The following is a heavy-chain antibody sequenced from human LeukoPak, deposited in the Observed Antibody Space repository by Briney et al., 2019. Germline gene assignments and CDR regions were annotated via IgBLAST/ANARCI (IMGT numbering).Heavy chain of an antibody. D-gene: IGHD4-17*01. CDR3: TRRRGDGDYRPDY. V-gene: IGHV4-39*01. CDR2: IYYSGIT. J-gene: IGHJ4*02. Sequence: SETVSLTCSVSGGTISSTAYYWGWIRQPPGKGLEWIGSIYYSGITYYNPSLKSRVTISLDTSRNQFSLKLNSVTAEETAVYYCTRRRGDGDYRPDYWGQGTLVTVSS. CDR1: GGTISSTAYY.